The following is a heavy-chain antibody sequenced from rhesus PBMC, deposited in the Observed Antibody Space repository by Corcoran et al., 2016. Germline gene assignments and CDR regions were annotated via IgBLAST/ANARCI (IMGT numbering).Heavy chain of an antibody. Sequence: QVQLQGSGPGMVRPPETLSLTCAVSGDSISSIHYWTWICQTRRKGLEWMGCISGSWSRTYYNPSLKSRVTFSEDTSKNQFSLKLRSVTAADTAVYCCARDRILKGRVYFDYWGQGALVTDSS. J-gene: IGHJ4*01. CDR3: ARDRILKGRVYFDY. D-gene: IGHD2-15*01. V-gene: IGHV4S19*01. CDR1: GDSISSIHY. CDR2: ISGSWSRT.